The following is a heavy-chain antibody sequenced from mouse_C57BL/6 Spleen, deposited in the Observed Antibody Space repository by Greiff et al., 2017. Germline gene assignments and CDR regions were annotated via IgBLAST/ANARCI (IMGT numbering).Heavy chain of an antibody. CDR3: ARSANYSNPAWFAY. V-gene: IGHV1-26*01. Sequence: EVQLHQSGPELVKPGASVKISCKASGYTFTDSYMNWVKQSHGKSLEWIGEINPNNGGTSYNQKFKGKATLTVDKSSSTAYMELSSLTSEDSAVYYCARSANYSNPAWFAYWGQGTLVTVSA. D-gene: IGHD2-5*01. CDR1: GYTFTDSY. J-gene: IGHJ3*01. CDR2: INPNNGGT.